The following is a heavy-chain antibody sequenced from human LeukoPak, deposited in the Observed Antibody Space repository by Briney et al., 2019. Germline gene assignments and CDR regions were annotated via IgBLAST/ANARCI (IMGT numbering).Heavy chain of an antibody. CDR3: AEPEGGYYDIRPD. CDR1: GFTFSSYA. V-gene: IGHV3-23*01. Sequence: GGSLRLSCAASGFTFSSYAMSWVRQAPGKGLEWVSAISGSGGSTYYADSVKGRFTISRDNSKNTLYLQMNSLRAEDTAVYYCAEPEGGYYDIRPDWGQGTLITVSS. J-gene: IGHJ4*02. CDR2: ISGSGGST. D-gene: IGHD3-22*01.